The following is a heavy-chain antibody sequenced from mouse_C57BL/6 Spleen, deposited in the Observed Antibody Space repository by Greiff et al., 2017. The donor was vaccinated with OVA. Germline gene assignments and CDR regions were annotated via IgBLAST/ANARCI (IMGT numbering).Heavy chain of an antibody. D-gene: IGHD3-2*02. CDR1: GYTFTSYW. CDR3: ARWGRDSSGEDAMDY. Sequence: QVQLQQPGAELVKPGASVKLSCKASGYTFTSYWMHWVKQRPGQGLEWIGMIYPNSGSTNYNEKFKSKATLTVDKSSSTAYMQLSSLTSEDSAVYYCARWGRDSSGEDAMDYWGQGTSVTVSS. J-gene: IGHJ4*01. V-gene: IGHV1-64*01. CDR2: IYPNSGST.